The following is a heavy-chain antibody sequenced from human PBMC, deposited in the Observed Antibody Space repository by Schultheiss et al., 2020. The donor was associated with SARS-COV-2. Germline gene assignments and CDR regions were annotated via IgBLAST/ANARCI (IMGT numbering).Heavy chain of an antibody. CDR3: ARSRRASSGYYFDY. CDR1: GGSISSYY. J-gene: IGHJ4*02. Sequence: SQTLSLTCTVSGGSISSYYWSWIRQPPGKGLEWIGYIYYSGSTNYNPSLKSRVTISVDTSKNQFSLKLSSVTAADTAVYYCARSRRASSGYYFDYWGQGTLVTVSS. V-gene: IGHV4-59*12. CDR2: IYYSGST.